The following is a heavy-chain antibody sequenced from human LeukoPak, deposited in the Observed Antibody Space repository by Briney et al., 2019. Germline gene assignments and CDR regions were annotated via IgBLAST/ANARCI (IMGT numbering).Heavy chain of an antibody. CDR3: ARLRGGGSGYYYDAFDI. D-gene: IGHD3-22*01. V-gene: IGHV3-48*03. J-gene: IGHJ3*02. CDR1: GFTFSSYE. Sequence: PGGSLRLSCAASGFTFSSYEMNWVRQAPGKGLAWVSYISSSGSTIYYADSVKGRFTISRDNAKNSLYLQMNSLRAEDTAVYYCARLRGGGSGYYYDAFDIWGQGTMVTVSS. CDR2: ISSSGSTI.